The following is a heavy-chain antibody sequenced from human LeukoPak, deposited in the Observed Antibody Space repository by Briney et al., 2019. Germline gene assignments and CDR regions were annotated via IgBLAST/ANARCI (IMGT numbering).Heavy chain of an antibody. V-gene: IGHV5-51*01. Sequence: ESLKISCKGSGYSFTSYWVGWVRQMPGKGLEWMGIIYPGDSDTRYSPSFQGQVTISADKSISTAYLQWSSLKASDTAMYYCARHKYCSGGSCYSGPFGYWGQGTLVTVSS. CDR2: IYPGDSDT. CDR3: ARHKYCSGGSCYSGPFGY. CDR1: GYSFTSYW. J-gene: IGHJ4*02. D-gene: IGHD2-15*01.